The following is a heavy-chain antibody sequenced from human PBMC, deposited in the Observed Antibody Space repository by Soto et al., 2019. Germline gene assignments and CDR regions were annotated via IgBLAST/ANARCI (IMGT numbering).Heavy chain of an antibody. CDR1: GYSFTSYW. J-gene: IGHJ4*02. D-gene: IGHD1-7*01. CDR3: ARQTTRHKFDY. CDR2: IYPGVSDT. Sequence: PGESLKISCKGSGYSFTSYWIGWVRQMPGKGLEWMVIIYPGVSDTRYSPSFQGQVTISADKSISTAYLQWSSPKASDTAMYYCARQTTRHKFDYWGQGTLVTVSS. V-gene: IGHV5-51*01.